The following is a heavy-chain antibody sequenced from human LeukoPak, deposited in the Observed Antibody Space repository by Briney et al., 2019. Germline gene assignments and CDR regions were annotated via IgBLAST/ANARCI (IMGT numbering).Heavy chain of an antibody. V-gene: IGHV3-21*01. J-gene: IGHJ5*02. CDR3: ARDKSLFDP. Sequence: GGSLRLSCAASGFTFSSYSMNWVRQAPGKGLEWVSSISSSSSYIYYADPVKGRFTISRDNAENSLYLQMNSLRAEDTAVYYCARDKSLFDPWDQGTLVTVSS. CDR2: ISSSSSYI. CDR1: GFTFSSYS.